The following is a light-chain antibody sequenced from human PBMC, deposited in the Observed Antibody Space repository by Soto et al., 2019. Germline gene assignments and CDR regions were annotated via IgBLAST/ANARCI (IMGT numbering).Light chain of an antibody. CDR1: QGISVS. J-gene: IGKJ4*01. CDR3: QKYNSAPLT. V-gene: IGKV1-27*01. CDR2: AAS. Sequence: DIQMTQSPSSLSASLGDRVTITCRASQGISVSLAWFQQKPGKVPKLLIYAASTLQSGVPSRFSGSGSGTDFTLTISSLQAEDVATYYCQKYNSAPLTFGGGTKVEIK.